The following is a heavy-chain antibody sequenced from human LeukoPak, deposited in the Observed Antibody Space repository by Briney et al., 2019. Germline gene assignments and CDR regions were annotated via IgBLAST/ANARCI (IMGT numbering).Heavy chain of an antibody. Sequence: GGSLRLSCAASGFTFDDYAMHWVRQAPGKGLEWVSGISWNSGSIGYADSVKGRFTISRDNSKNTLYLQMNSLRAEDTAVYYCAKGDYYMDVWGKGTTVTISS. CDR1: GFTFDDYA. CDR2: ISWNSGSI. V-gene: IGHV3-9*01. CDR3: AKGDYYMDV. J-gene: IGHJ6*03.